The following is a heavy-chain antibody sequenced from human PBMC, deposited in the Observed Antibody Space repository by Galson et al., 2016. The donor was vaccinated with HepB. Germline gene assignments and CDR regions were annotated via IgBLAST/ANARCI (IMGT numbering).Heavy chain of an antibody. Sequence: SLRLSCAASGFTFSNYWMSWVRQAPGEGLEWLVNIKQDGTQKDYVDSVKGRFTISRDNAKNSLYLQMNSLRAEDTAVYYCARDGLRGRWRLGGMDVWGQGTTVTVSS. CDR2: IKQDGTQK. CDR1: GFTFSNYW. D-gene: IGHD3/OR15-3a*01. V-gene: IGHV3-7*01. J-gene: IGHJ6*02. CDR3: ARDGLRGRWRLGGMDV.